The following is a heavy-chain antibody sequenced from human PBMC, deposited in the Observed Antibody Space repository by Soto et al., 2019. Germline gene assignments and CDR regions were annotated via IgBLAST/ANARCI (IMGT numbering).Heavy chain of an antibody. CDR1: GGSISSYY. J-gene: IGHJ4*02. CDR2: IYYSGST. CDR3: ARVEKIKLWLRAEYYFDY. Sequence: SETLSLTCTVSGGSISSYYWSWIRQPPGKGLEWIGYIYYSGSTNYNPSLKSRVTISVDTSKNQFSLKLSSVTAADTAVYYCARVEKIKLWLRAEYYFDYWGQGTLVTVSS. V-gene: IGHV4-59*01. D-gene: IGHD5-18*01.